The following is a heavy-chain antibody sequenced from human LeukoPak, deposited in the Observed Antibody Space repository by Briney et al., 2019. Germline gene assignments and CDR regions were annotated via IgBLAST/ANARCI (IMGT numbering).Heavy chain of an antibody. CDR1: GYTFTGYY. J-gene: IGHJ3*02. V-gene: IGHV1-2*02. CDR3: ARVLDDSGGYYFILGAFDI. D-gene: IGHD3-22*01. CDR2: INPNSGGT. Sequence: ASVKVSCKASGYTFTGYYMHWVRQAPGQGLEWMGWINPNSGGTNYAQRFQGRVTMTRDTSISTAYMELSRLRSDDTAVYYCARVLDDSGGYYFILGAFDIWGLGTMVTVSS.